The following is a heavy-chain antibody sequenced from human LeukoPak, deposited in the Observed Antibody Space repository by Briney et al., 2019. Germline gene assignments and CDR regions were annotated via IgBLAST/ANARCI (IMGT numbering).Heavy chain of an antibody. J-gene: IGHJ5*02. CDR1: GGSISSYY. CDR3: ARERVVVIASNWFDP. D-gene: IGHD2-21*01. Sequence: PSETLSLTCTVSGGSISSYYWGWIRQPPGKGLEWVGSVYYSGSTYYNPSLKSRVTISVDTSKNQFSLKLSSVTAADTAVYYCARERVVVIASNWFDPWGQGTLVTVSP. V-gene: IGHV4-39*02. CDR2: VYYSGST.